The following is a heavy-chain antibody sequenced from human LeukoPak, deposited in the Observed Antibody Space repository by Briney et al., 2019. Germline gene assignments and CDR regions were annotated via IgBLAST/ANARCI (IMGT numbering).Heavy chain of an antibody. CDR3: AVRSYSSPFDY. CDR1: GYTFPSYF. J-gene: IGHJ4*02. Sequence: ASVTVSCKASGYTFPSYFMHWVRQAPGQGLEWMGIINPTGGSTTYAQKFQGRVTMTRDTSISTAYMELSRLRSDDTAVYYCAVRSYSSPFDYWGQGTLVTVSS. D-gene: IGHD1-26*01. CDR2: INPTGGST. V-gene: IGHV1-46*01.